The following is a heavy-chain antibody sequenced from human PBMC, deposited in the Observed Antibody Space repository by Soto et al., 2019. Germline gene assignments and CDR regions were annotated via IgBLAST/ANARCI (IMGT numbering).Heavy chain of an antibody. D-gene: IGHD3-3*01. CDR1: GFTFYDYA. Sequence: GGSLRISCAASGFTFYDYAMHGVRQAPGKGLEWVSGISWNSGSIGYADSVKGRFTISRDNAKNSLYLQMNSLRAEDTALYYCAKDIDDFWSGPRDYYFDYWGQGTLVTVSS. CDR2: ISWNSGSI. CDR3: AKDIDDFWSGPRDYYFDY. V-gene: IGHV3-9*01. J-gene: IGHJ4*02.